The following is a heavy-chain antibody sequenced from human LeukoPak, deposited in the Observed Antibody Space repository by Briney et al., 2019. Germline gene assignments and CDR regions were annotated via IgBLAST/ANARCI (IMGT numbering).Heavy chain of an antibody. CDR3: ARESGGSRGYSYGFDY. CDR1: GGSISSSSYY. Sequence: SETLSLTCTVSGGSISSSSYYWGWIRQPPGKGLEWIGSIYYSGSTNYNPSLKSRVTISVDTSKNQFSLKLSSVTAADTAEYYCARESGGSRGYSYGFDYWGQGTLVTVSS. V-gene: IGHV4-39*07. J-gene: IGHJ4*02. CDR2: IYYSGST. D-gene: IGHD5-18*01.